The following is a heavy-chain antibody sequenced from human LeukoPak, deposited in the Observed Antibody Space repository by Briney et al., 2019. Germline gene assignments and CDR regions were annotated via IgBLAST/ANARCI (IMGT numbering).Heavy chain of an antibody. V-gene: IGHV3-23*01. D-gene: IGHD1-26*01. J-gene: IGHJ3*02. CDR2: ISDSGDIT. CDR1: GFTFSSYA. Sequence: GWSLRLSCAASGFTFSSYAMSWVRQAPGKGLEWVSGISDSGDITYYADSVKGRFTISRDNSKNTLYVQMNSLRVGDTAVYFCAKDRRGGSYYAATLDIWGPGTMVTVSS. CDR3: AKDRRGGSYYAATLDI.